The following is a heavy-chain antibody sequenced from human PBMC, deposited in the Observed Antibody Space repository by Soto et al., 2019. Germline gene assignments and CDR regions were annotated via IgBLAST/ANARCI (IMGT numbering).Heavy chain of an antibody. Sequence: ASVKVSCQASGYTFTSYGISWLRQAPGQGLEWMGWISVYNGTTNYAQKFQGRITMATATSTSTASMELRSLRSDDEVKYYCARDGGSCYDYSSSFYYYGMDVWGQGTTVAVS. CDR3: ARDGGSCYDYSSSFYYYGMDV. D-gene: IGHD3-22*01. CDR1: GYTFTSYG. V-gene: IGHV1-18*04. CDR2: ISVYNGTT. J-gene: IGHJ6*02.